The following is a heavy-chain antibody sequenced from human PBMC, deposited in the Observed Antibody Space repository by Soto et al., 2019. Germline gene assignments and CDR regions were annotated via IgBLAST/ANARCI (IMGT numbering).Heavy chain of an antibody. J-gene: IGHJ6*03. CDR1: GFTFSSYA. V-gene: IGHV3-23*01. CDR3: AKYGCGSLTCPYYFYSFMDV. CDR2: IVASGGNT. D-gene: IGHD2-2*01. Sequence: GGSLRLSCAASGFTFSSYAMSWVRQAPGKGLEWVSAIVASGGNTYHVDAGKGRFTISRDNSKNTLYLRMNSLRAEDTAVYYCAKYGCGSLTCPYYFYSFMDVWGKGTTVTVSS.